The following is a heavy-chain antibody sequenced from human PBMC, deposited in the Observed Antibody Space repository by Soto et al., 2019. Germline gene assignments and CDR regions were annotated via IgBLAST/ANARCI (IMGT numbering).Heavy chain of an antibody. CDR2: IYHSGST. Sequence: SETLSLTCAVSGGSISSGGYSWSWIRQPPGKGLECIGYIYHSGSTYYNPSLKSRVTISVDRSKNQFSLKLSSVTAADTAVYYCAWARTPVTTFDYWGPGTLVTVSS. CDR3: AWARTPVTTFDY. V-gene: IGHV4-30-2*01. J-gene: IGHJ4*02. CDR1: GGSISSGGYS. D-gene: IGHD4-17*01.